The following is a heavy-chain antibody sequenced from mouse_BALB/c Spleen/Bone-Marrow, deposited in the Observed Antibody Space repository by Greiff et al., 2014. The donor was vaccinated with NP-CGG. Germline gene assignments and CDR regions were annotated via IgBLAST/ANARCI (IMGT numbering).Heavy chain of an antibody. CDR3: TRDLYDGYSYYAMDY. V-gene: IGHV5-6-4*01. CDR1: RFTFSSYT. D-gene: IGHD2-3*01. CDR2: ITSGGSYT. Sequence: LQQSGGGLVKPRGSLKLSCAASRFTFSSYTMSWVRQTPEKRLEWVATITSGGSYTYYPDSVKGRFTISRDIAKNTLYLQMSSLRSEDTAMYYCTRDLYDGYSYYAMDYWGQGTSVTVSS. J-gene: IGHJ4*01.